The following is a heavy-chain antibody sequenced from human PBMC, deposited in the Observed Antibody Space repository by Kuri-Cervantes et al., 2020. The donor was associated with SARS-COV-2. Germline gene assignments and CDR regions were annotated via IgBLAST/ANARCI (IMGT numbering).Heavy chain of an antibody. V-gene: IGHV4-38-2*01. Sequence: SQTLPLTCGVSGYPISSGYNWGWIRQPPGKGLEWIGSIYHTGTTSYKSSLKSRVTISADTSKNQFSLNLKSVTAADTAIYYCAMSSDWNPLWYFDLWGRGTLVTVSS. D-gene: IGHD2-21*01. CDR3: AMSSDWNPLWYFDL. J-gene: IGHJ2*01. CDR2: IYHTGTT. CDR1: GYPISSGYN.